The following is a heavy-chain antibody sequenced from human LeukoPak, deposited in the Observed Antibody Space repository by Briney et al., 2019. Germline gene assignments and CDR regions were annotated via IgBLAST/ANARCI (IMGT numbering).Heavy chain of an antibody. CDR3: ARPSDDFWSGYYMGPFDY. D-gene: IGHD3-3*01. CDR1: GFTFSSYA. J-gene: IGHJ4*02. Sequence: GGSLRLSCAASGFTFSSYAMHWVRQAPGKGLEWVAVISYDGSNKYYADSVKGRFTISRDNSKNTLYLQMNSRRAEDTAVYYCARPSDDFWSGYYMGPFDYWGQGTLVTVSS. V-gene: IGHV3-30*01. CDR2: ISYDGSNK.